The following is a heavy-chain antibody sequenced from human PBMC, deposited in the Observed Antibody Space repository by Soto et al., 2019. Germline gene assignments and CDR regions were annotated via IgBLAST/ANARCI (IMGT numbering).Heavy chain of an antibody. Sequence: QVQLVESGGGVVQPGRSLRLSCAASGFTFSSYGMHWVRQAPGKGLEWVAAISFDGSNKFYVDSVKGRFTISRDNSKNTVYLQRNSLRAEDTVGYYGATGRPPIRSVEAITAEYQYWGQGTLVTVSS. CDR3: ATGRPPIRSVEAITAEYQY. CDR2: ISFDGSNK. CDR1: GFTFSSYG. D-gene: IGHD3-22*01. V-gene: IGHV3-30*03. J-gene: IGHJ1*01.